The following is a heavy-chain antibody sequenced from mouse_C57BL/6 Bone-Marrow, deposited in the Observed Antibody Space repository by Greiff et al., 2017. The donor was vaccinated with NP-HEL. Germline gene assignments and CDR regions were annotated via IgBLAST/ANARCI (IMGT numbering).Heavy chain of an antibody. CDR3: TTPYDGSSPGYFDF. D-gene: IGHD1-1*01. V-gene: IGHV1-15*01. Sequence: QVQLQQSGAELVRPGASVTLSCKASGYTFTDYAMHWVKQTPVHGLEWIGAIDPETGGTAYNQKFKGKAILTADKSSSTPYMELRSLTSEDSAVDYGTTPYDGSSPGYFDFWGTGTTVTVSS. J-gene: IGHJ1*03. CDR1: GYTFTDYA. CDR2: IDPETGGT.